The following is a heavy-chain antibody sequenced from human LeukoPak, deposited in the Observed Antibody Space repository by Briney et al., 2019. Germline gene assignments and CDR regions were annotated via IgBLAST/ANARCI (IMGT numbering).Heavy chain of an antibody. J-gene: IGHJ4*02. V-gene: IGHV1-2*02. D-gene: IGHD4-17*01. Sequence: ASVKVSCKASGYTFTGYYMHWVRQAPGQGLEWMGWTNLNTGGTTYAQNFQGRVTMTRDTSISTAYMELSRLKSDDTAVYYCARGPTVTTDYWGQGTLVTVSS. CDR3: ARGPTVTTDY. CDR2: TNLNTGGT. CDR1: GYTFTGYY.